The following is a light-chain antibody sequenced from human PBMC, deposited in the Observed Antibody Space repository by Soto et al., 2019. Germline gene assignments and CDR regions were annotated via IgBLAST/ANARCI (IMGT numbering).Light chain of an antibody. CDR3: QQYGSSPGGT. CDR1: QSVSSSY. Sequence: EIVLTQSPGTLSLSPGERATLSCRASQSVSSSYLAWYQQKPGQAPRLLIYGASSRATGIPDRFSGSGSGTDFTLTISRLEPEEFAVYYCQQYGSSPGGTFGQGTKV. J-gene: IGKJ1*01. CDR2: GAS. V-gene: IGKV3-20*01.